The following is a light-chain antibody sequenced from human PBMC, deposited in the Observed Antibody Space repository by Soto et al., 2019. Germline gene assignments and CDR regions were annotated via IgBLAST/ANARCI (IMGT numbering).Light chain of an antibody. CDR3: QQYGSSPRT. CDR1: QSVSNSY. V-gene: IGKV3-20*01. J-gene: IGKJ1*01. CDR2: GAS. Sequence: IVLTQSPGTLSLSPGERATLSCRASQSVSNSYLAWYQQKPGHAPRLLIYGASSRATGIPDRFSGSGSGTDFTLTITRLEPEDFVVYYCQQYGSSPRTFGQGTKVEIK.